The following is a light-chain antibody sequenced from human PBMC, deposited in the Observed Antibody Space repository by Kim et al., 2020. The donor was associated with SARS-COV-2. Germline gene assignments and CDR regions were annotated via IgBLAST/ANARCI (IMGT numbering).Light chain of an antibody. Sequence: QSVLTQPPSASGTPGQRVTISCSGSSSNIVSNTVNWYQQLPGTAPKLLIYSNDQRPSGVPDRISGSKSGTSASLAISGLQSEDEAEYFCAAWDGRLKGVIFGGGTQLTVL. CDR2: SND. CDR1: SSNIVSNT. CDR3: AAWDGRLKGVI. J-gene: IGLJ2*01. V-gene: IGLV1-44*01.